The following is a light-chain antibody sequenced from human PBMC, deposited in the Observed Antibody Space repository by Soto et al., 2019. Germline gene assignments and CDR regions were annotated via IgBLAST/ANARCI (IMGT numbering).Light chain of an antibody. CDR1: SSDLGVYNS. Sequence: QSALTQPASVSGYPGQSITVSCTGTSSDLGVYNSVSWYQQHPGQAPKLMLYDVNNRPSGVSDRFSGSKSANTASLTISGLQAEDQADYYCSSYTSSSTPYVFGTWTKLTVL. CDR2: DVN. J-gene: IGLJ1*01. V-gene: IGLV2-14*01. CDR3: SSYTSSSTPYV.